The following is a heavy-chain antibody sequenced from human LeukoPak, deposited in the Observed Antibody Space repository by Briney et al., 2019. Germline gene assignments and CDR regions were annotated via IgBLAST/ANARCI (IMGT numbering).Heavy chain of an antibody. CDR2: ISGSGGST. Sequence: GGSLRLSCAASGFTFSSYGMHWVRQAPGKGLEWVSAISGSGGSTYYADSVKGRFTISRDNSKNTLYLQMNSLRAEDTAVYYCAKDCSSGWYFFSYFDYWGQGTLVTVSS. CDR3: AKDCSSGWYFFSYFDY. V-gene: IGHV3-23*01. J-gene: IGHJ4*02. D-gene: IGHD6-19*01. CDR1: GFTFSSYG.